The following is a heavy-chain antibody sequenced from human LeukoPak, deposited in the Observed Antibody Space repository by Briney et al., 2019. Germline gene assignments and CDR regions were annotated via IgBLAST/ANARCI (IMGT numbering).Heavy chain of an antibody. CDR2: VNTDGSST. V-gene: IGHV3-74*01. D-gene: IGHD1-1*01. CDR1: GFTFSTYW. Sequence: GGSLRLSCAASGFTFSTYWIHWVRQTPGKGLVWVSRVNTDGSSTNYADSVKGRFTISRDNSKNTLYLQMNSLRAEDTAIYYCTQDLSPGGADVWGQGTTVTVSS. CDR3: TQDLSPGGADV. J-gene: IGHJ6*02.